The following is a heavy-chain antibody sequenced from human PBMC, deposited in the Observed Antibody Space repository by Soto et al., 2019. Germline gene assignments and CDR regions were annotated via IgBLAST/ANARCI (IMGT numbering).Heavy chain of an antibody. CDR3: AKDTIYYGNCFDP. J-gene: IGHJ5*02. CDR1: GFTSSSYA. V-gene: IGHV3-23*01. D-gene: IGHD3-10*01. CDR2: ISGSGGST. Sequence: GGSLRLSCAASGFTSSSYAMSWVRRAPGKGLEWVSAISGSGGSTYYADSVKGRFTISRDNSKNTLYLQMNSLRAEDTAVYYCAKDTIYYGNCFDPWGQGTLVTVSS.